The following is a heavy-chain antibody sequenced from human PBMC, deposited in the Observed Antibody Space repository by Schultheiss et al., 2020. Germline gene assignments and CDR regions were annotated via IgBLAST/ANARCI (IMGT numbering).Heavy chain of an antibody. Sequence: GGSLRLSCAASGFSVSNSAMSWVRLAPGKGLEWVSAVSVGGGTTYYADSVKGRFTIIRDISKNTVYLQMDSLRAEDTAVYYCARGGYCTSNCYRASVDWFDPWGQGTVVTVSS. CDR1: GFSVSNSA. CDR3: ARGGYCTSNCYRASVDWFDP. J-gene: IGHJ5*02. D-gene: IGHD2-8*01. V-gene: IGHV3-23*01. CDR2: VSVGGGTT.